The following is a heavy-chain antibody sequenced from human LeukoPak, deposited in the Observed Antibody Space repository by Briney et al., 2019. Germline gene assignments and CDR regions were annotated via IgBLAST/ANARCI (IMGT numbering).Heavy chain of an antibody. D-gene: IGHD2-2*01. J-gene: IGHJ5*02. V-gene: IGHV4-59*12. CDR2: IYYSGST. Sequence: SETLSLTCTVSGGSISSYYWSWIRQPPGKGLEWIGYIYYSGSTYYNPSLKSRVTISVDTSKNQFSLKLSSVTAADTAVYYCARGYCSSTSCPRTFDPWGQGTLVTVSS. CDR3: ARGYCSSTSCPRTFDP. CDR1: GGSISSYY.